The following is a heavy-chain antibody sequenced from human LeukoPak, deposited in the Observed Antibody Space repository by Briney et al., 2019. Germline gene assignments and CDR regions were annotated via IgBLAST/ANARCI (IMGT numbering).Heavy chain of an antibody. D-gene: IGHD2-15*01. CDR3: ARVTPDVLFDY. CDR1: GGSISSGGYS. V-gene: IGHV4-30-2*01. Sequence: PSETLSLTCAVSGGSISSGGYSWSWIRQPPGKGLEWIGYIYHSGSTYYNPSLKSRVTISVDRSKNQLSLKLSSVTAADTAVYYCARVTPDVLFDYWGQGTLVTVSS. CDR2: IYHSGST. J-gene: IGHJ4*02.